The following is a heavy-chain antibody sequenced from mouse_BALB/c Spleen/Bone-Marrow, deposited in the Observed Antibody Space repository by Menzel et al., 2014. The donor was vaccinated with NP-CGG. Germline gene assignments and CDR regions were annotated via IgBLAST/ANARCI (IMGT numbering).Heavy chain of an antibody. Sequence: QVQLKESGAELAKPGASLKMSCKASGYTFTSYWMHWVKQRPGQGLEWIGYINPSTDYTEYNQKFKDKATLTADKSSSTAFMQLSNLTSEDSAVYYCARRAYGDSYGFAYWGQGTLVTVSA. D-gene: IGHD1-1*01. J-gene: IGHJ3*01. V-gene: IGHV1-7*01. CDR3: ARRAYGDSYGFAY. CDR1: GYTFTSYW. CDR2: INPSTDYT.